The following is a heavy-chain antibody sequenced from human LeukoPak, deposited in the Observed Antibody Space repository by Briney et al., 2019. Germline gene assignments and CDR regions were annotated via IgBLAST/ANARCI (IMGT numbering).Heavy chain of an antibody. V-gene: IGHV3-23*01. CDR3: ARDPSLGGAARPLDY. J-gene: IGHJ4*02. CDR2: ISGSGGST. D-gene: IGHD6-6*01. CDR1: GFTFSSYA. Sequence: GGSLRLSCAASGFTFSSYAMSWVRQAPGKGLEWVSAISGSGGSTYYADSVKGRFTISRDNSKNTLYLQMNSLRAEDTAVYYCARDPSLGGAARPLDYWGQGTLVTVSS.